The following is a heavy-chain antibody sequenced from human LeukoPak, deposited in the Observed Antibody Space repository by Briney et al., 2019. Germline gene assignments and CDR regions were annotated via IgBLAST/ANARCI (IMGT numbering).Heavy chain of an antibody. V-gene: IGHV3-7*01. CDR2: IKQDGSEK. CDR1: GFTFSSRDW. D-gene: IGHD3-3*01. J-gene: IGHJ6*03. Sequence: GGSLRLSCVASGFTFSSRDWMTWVRQAPGKGLEWVANIKQDGSEKYYVDSVKGRFTISRDNAKNSLYLQMNSLRAEDTALYYCARLRYNDFWSGHWKYYYYMDVWGKGTTVTVS. CDR3: ARLRYNDFWSGHWKYYYYMDV.